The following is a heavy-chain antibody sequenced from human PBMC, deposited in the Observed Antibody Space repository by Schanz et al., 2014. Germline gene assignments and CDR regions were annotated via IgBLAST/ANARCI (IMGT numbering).Heavy chain of an antibody. J-gene: IGHJ4*02. V-gene: IGHV3-33*01. D-gene: IGHD1-26*01. Sequence: QVQLVESGGGVVQPGRSLRLSCAASGFTFSKYAVHWVRQAPGKGLEWVAVIWCSGSNKYYADSVRGRFTISRDNSKNTLYLQMNMLRAEDTAVYYGARDRVGARSYFDYWGQGTLVTVSS. CDR1: GFTFSKYA. CDR3: ARDRVGARSYFDY. CDR2: IWCSGSNK.